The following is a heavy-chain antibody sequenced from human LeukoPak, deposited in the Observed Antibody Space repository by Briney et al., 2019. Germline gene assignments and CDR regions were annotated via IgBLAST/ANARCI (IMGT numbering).Heavy chain of an antibody. V-gene: IGHV4-39*07. J-gene: IGHJ4*02. D-gene: IGHD2-2*01. CDR3: AIREYCSSTSCDESHDY. Sequence: SETLSLTCSVSGGSISSSSYYWGWIRQPPGKGLESIGSIYYSGRPYYYNPSLKSRVTISVDTSKNQFSLKLSSVTAADTAVYYCAIREYCSSTSCDESHDYWGQGTLVTVSS. CDR1: GGSISSSSYY. CDR2: IYYSGRPY.